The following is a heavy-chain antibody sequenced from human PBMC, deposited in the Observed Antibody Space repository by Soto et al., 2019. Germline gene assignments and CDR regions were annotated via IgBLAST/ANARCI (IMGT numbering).Heavy chain of an antibody. CDR2: INAGNGNT. CDR1: GYTFTSYD. V-gene: IGHV1-3*01. Sequence: ASVKVSCKASGYTFTSYDMHWVRQAPGQRLEWMGWINAGNGNTKYSQKFQGRVTITRDTSASTAYMELSSLRSEDTAVYYCARALVGLTTTVTTSYNWFDPWGQGTLVTVSS. J-gene: IGHJ5*02. D-gene: IGHD4-17*01. CDR3: ARALVGLTTTVTTSYNWFDP.